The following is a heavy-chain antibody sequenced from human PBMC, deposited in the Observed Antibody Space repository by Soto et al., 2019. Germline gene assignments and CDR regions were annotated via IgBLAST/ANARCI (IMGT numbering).Heavy chain of an antibody. V-gene: IGHV3-30*18. CDR1: GFTFSSYG. CDR2: ISYDGSNK. J-gene: IGHJ6*02. D-gene: IGHD5-18*01. CDR3: AKDRTAMVTNPSYYYYGMDV. Sequence: PGGSLRLSCAASGFTFSSYGMHWVRQAPGKGLEWVAVISYDGSNKYYADSVKGRFTISRDNSKNTLYLQMNSLRAEDTAVYYCAKDRTAMVTNPSYYYYGMDVWGQGTTVTVS.